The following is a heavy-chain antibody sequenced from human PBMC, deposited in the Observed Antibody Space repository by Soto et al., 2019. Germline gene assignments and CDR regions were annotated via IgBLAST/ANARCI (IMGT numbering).Heavy chain of an antibody. Sequence: GSLRLSCAASGFTFSSYGMHWVRQAPGKGLEGVAVISYDGSNKYYADSVKGRFTISRDNSKNTLYLQMNSLRAEDTAVYYCAKDPHDTAMAPSWFDPWGQGTLVTVSS. CDR3: AKDPHDTAMAPSWFDP. V-gene: IGHV3-30*18. D-gene: IGHD5-18*01. J-gene: IGHJ5*02. CDR1: GFTFSSYG. CDR2: ISYDGSNK.